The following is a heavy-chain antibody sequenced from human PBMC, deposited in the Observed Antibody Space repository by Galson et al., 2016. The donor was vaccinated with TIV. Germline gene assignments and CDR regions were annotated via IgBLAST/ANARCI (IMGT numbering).Heavy chain of an antibody. CDR1: GYTFTHYI. D-gene: IGHD2-21*01. CDR3: ARRPYCGGECYKYVY. CDR2: INAGNGNT. V-gene: IGHV1-3*01. Sequence: SVKVSCKASGYTFTHYIIHWVRQAPGQRLEWVGWINAGNGNTKYSQNFQGGVTITRDTSASTAYMELSSLRSEDTAVFYCARRPYCGGECYKYVYWGQGTLITVSS. J-gene: IGHJ4*02.